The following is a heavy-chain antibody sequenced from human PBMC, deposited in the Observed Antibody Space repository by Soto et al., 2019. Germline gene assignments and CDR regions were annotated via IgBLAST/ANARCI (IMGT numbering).Heavy chain of an antibody. Sequence: PGGSLRLSCAASGVTFSSYWMHWVRQAPGKGLVWVSRINSDGSSTSYADSVKGRFTISRDNAKNTLYLQMNSLRAEDTAVYYCARVAATHNNYYYYYGMDVWGQGTTVTVSS. CDR2: INSDGSST. D-gene: IGHD2-15*01. J-gene: IGHJ6*02. CDR3: ARVAATHNNYYYYYGMDV. V-gene: IGHV3-74*01. CDR1: GVTFSSYW.